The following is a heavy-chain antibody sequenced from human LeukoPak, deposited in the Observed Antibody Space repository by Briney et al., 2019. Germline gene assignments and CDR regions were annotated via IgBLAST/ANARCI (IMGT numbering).Heavy chain of an antibody. D-gene: IGHD6-6*01. Sequence: TGGSLRLSCAASGFTFSSYAMHWVRQAPGKGLEWVAIISYDGSNKYYADSVKGRFTISRDNSKNTLYLQMNSLRAEDTAVYYCAREMCVWLCPQKLTAREYYFDYWGQGTLVTVSS. CDR1: GFTFSSYA. CDR3: AREMCVWLCPQKLTAREYYFDY. V-gene: IGHV3-30-3*01. CDR2: ISYDGSNK. J-gene: IGHJ4*02.